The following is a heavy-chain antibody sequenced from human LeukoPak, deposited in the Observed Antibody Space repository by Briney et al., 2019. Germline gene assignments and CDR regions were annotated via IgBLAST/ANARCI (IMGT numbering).Heavy chain of an antibody. V-gene: IGHV3-30*04. J-gene: IGHJ4*02. CDR3: ARDNEEIVVVPAAIDY. CDR1: GFTFSSYA. Sequence: PGRSLRLSCAASGFTFSSYAMHWVRQAPGKGLEWVAVISNDGSDKYYADSVKGRFTISRDNSKNTLYLQMNGLRAEDTAVYYCARDNEEIVVVPAAIDYRGQETLVTVSS. D-gene: IGHD2-2*01. CDR2: ISNDGSDK.